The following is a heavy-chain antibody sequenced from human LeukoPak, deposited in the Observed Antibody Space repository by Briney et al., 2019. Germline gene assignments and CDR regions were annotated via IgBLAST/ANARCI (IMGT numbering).Heavy chain of an antibody. CDR2: INSDGSST. CDR3: ARDPHPYCGGDCYHLGY. CDR1: GFTFSS. V-gene: IGHV3-74*01. J-gene: IGHJ4*02. D-gene: IGHD2-21*02. Sequence: GGSLRLSCAASGFTFSSMNWVRQAPGKGLVWVSRINSDGSSTSYADSVKGRFTISRDNAKNTLYLQMNSLRAEDTAVYYCARDPHPYCGGDCYHLGYWGQGTLVTVSS.